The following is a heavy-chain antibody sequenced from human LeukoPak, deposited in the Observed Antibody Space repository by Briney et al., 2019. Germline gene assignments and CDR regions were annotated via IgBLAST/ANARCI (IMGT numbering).Heavy chain of an antibody. J-gene: IGHJ6*02. Sequence: GGSLRLSCAASGFTFSSYGMHWVRQAPGKGLEWVAVIWYDGSNKYYAESVKGRFTISRDNSKNTLYLQMNSLRAEDTAVYYCARDRAPHCSGGSCYFGFYYYYYGMDVWGQGTTVTVSS. CDR1: GFTFSSYG. CDR3: ARDRAPHCSGGSCYFGFYYYYYGMDV. CDR2: IWYDGSNK. V-gene: IGHV3-33*01. D-gene: IGHD2-15*01.